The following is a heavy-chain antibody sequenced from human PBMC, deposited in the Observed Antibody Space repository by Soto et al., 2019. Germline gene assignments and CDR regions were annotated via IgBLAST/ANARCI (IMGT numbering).Heavy chain of an antibody. Sequence: GGSLRLSCAASGFTFNTYAMSWVRQAPGKGLEWVSGISSSGGSTYYADTVKGRFTISRDNSKNTVFQQMNNLRDEDTAVYYCAKANNFWSSYLDFWGQGTLVTVSS. V-gene: IGHV3-23*01. CDR2: ISSSGGST. CDR3: AKANNFWSSYLDF. D-gene: IGHD3-3*01. J-gene: IGHJ4*02. CDR1: GFTFNTYA.